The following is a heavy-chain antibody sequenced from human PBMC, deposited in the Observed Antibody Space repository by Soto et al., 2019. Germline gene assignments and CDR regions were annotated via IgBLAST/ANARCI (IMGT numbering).Heavy chain of an antibody. CDR1: GGSISSSSYY. CDR2: IYYIGST. V-gene: IGHV4-39*01. Sequence: QLQLQESGPGLVKPSETLSLTCTVSGGSISSSSYYWGWIRQPPGKGLEWIGSIYYIGSTYYNPSLMSRITISVDTSKTQFSLKLSSVTAADTALYYCARRSGFGELLVWGQGTLVTVSS. J-gene: IGHJ4*02. CDR3: ARRSGFGELLV. D-gene: IGHD3-10*01.